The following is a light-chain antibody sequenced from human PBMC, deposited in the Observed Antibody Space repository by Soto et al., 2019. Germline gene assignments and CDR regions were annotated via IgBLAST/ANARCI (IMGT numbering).Light chain of an antibody. CDR3: SSFTTSSTLV. Sequence: QYVMTQHASGSGSAGQPITISCTGTSSDVGSFDSVAWYQHNPGKAPKLMIYDVSNRPSGVSSRFSGSKSGNTASLSISGLQTEDEANYYCSSFTTSSTLVFGTGTKVTVL. V-gene: IGLV2-14*01. J-gene: IGLJ1*01. CDR2: DVS. CDR1: SSDVGSFDS.